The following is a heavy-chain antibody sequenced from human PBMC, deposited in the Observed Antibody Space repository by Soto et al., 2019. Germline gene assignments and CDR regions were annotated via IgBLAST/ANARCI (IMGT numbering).Heavy chain of an antibody. CDR3: ARDRDTSIAAAGYHY. V-gene: IGHV3-21*01. D-gene: IGHD6-13*01. CDR2: ISSSSSYI. CDR1: GFTFSSYS. J-gene: IGHJ4*02. Sequence: GGSLRLSCAASGFTFSSYSMNWVRQAPGKGLEWVSSISSSSSYIYYADSVKGRFTISRDKAKNSLYLQMNSLRAEDTAVYYCARDRDTSIAAAGYHYWGQGTLVTVSS.